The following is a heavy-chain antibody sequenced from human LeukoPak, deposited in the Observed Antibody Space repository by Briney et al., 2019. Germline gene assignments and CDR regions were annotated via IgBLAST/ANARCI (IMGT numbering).Heavy chain of an antibody. CDR2: ISSNGGST. J-gene: IGHJ1*01. V-gene: IGHV3-64*01. CDR1: GFTFSSYA. Sequence: GGSLRLSCAASGFTFSSYAMHWVRQAPGKGVEYVSAISSNGGSTYYANSVKGRFTISRDNSKNTLYLQMGSLRAEDMAVYYCARTYYYDSSGYEFQHWGKGTLVTVSS. D-gene: IGHD3-22*01. CDR3: ARTYYYDSSGYEFQH.